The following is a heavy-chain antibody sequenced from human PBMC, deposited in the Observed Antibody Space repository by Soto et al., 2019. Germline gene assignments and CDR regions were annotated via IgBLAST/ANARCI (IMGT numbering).Heavy chain of an antibody. CDR3: TTALLHITIFGVVIIGGFDY. D-gene: IGHD3-3*01. J-gene: IGHJ4*02. CDR2: IKSKTDGGTT. V-gene: IGHV3-15*07. Sequence: GGSLRLSCAASGFTFSNAWMNWVRQAPGKGLEWVGRIKSKTDGGTTDYAAPVKGRFTISRDDSKNTLYLQMNSLKTEDTAVYYCTTALLHITIFGVVIIGGFDYWGQGTLVTVSS. CDR1: GFTFSNAW.